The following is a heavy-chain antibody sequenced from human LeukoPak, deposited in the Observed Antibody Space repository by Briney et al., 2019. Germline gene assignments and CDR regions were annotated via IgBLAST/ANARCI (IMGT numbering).Heavy chain of an antibody. D-gene: IGHD2-2*02. Sequence: ASVKVSCKASGYTFTSYDIDWVRQASGQGLEWMGWMNPNSGNTGYAQKFQGRVTMTRNTSISTAYMELSSLRSEDTAVYYCARGLNRRNQLLYSYWGQGTLVTVS. CDR2: MNPNSGNT. CDR1: GYTFTSYD. J-gene: IGHJ4*02. CDR3: ARGLNRRNQLLYSY. V-gene: IGHV1-8*01.